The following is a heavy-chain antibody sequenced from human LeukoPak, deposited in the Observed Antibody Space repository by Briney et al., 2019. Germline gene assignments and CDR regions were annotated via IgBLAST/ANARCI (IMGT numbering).Heavy chain of an antibody. CDR3: ASLTMIVVP. Sequence: PSETLSLTCTVSDGSITSSSFHWGWIRQPPGKGLEWIGTVYYSGSTNYNASLKSRVTMSVDTSKNHFSLQLSSVTAADTAVYYCASLTMIVVPWGQGTLVTVSS. CDR2: VYYSGST. D-gene: IGHD3-22*01. J-gene: IGHJ4*02. CDR1: DGSITSSSFH. V-gene: IGHV4-39*02.